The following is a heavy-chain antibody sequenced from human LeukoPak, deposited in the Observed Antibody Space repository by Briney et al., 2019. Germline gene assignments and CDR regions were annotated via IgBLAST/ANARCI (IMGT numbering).Heavy chain of an antibody. CDR1: GFTVSSNY. CDR3: ARGSPTLITNSSSWYPPVY. Sequence: GGSLRLSCAASGFTVSSNYMSWVRQAPGKGLEWVSVIYSGGSTYYADPVKGRFTISRDNSKNTLYLQMNSLRAEDTAVYYCARGSPTLITNSSSWYPPVYWGQGTLVTVSS. J-gene: IGHJ4*02. CDR2: IYSGGST. D-gene: IGHD6-13*01. V-gene: IGHV3-53*01.